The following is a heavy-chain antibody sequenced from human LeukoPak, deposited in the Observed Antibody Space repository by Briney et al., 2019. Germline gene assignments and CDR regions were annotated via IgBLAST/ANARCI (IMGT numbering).Heavy chain of an antibody. CDR1: GFTFSSYE. V-gene: IGHV3-48*03. D-gene: IGHD3-16*01. Sequence: PGGSLRLSCAASGFTFSSYEMNWVRQAPGKGLAWISYISSSGNSIYYADSVKGRFTISKDNAKNSLYLQMNSLRADDMGVYYCARAVLGTYYDLDHWGQGALVTVSS. CDR2: ISSSGNSI. J-gene: IGHJ4*02. CDR3: ARAVLGTYYDLDH.